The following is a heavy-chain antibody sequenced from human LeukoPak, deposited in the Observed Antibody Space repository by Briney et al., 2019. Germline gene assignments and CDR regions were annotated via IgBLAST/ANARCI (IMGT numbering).Heavy chain of an antibody. D-gene: IGHD6-13*01. V-gene: IGHV4-61*02. J-gene: IGHJ4*02. CDR3: AREKGKNIAAAGTIDY. CDR2: VYTSGST. CDR1: GGSISSGSYY. Sequence: SETLSLTCTVSGGSISSGSYYWSWIRQPAGKGLEWIGRVYTSGSTNYNPSLKSRVTISVDTSKNQFSLKLRSVTAADTAVYYCAREKGKNIAAAGTIDYWGQGTLVTVSS.